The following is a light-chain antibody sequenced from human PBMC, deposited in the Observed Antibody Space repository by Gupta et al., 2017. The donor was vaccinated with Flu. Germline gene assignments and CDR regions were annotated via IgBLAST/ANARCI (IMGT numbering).Light chain of an antibody. J-gene: IGKJ4*01. CDR3: QQRGNWPLT. CDR2: EAS. Sequence: GERATLSCRASQSVSIYLAWYQQKPGQAPRLLIYEASNRATGIPARFNGSGSGTDFTLTISSLEPEDFAVYYCQQRGNWPLTFGGGTKVEIK. V-gene: IGKV3-11*01. CDR1: QSVSIY.